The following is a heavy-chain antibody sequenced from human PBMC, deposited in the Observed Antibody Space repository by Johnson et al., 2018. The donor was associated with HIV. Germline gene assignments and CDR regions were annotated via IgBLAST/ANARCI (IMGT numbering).Heavy chain of an antibody. D-gene: IGHD3-22*01. Sequence: VQLVESGGGLVQPGGSLRLSCAASGFTFSSYAMSWVRQAPGKGLEWVSTISGSGGSTYYADSVKGRFTISRDNSKNTLYLQMNSLRAEDTAVYYCAKDKGSGYYYDSSGYYYEHDAFDIWGQGTRVTVSS. V-gene: IGHV3-23*04. CDR1: GFTFSSYA. CDR2: ISGSGGST. J-gene: IGHJ3*02. CDR3: AKDKGSGYYYDSSGYYYEHDAFDI.